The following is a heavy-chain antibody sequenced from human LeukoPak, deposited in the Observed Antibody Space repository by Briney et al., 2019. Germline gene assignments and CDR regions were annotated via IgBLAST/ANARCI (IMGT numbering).Heavy chain of an antibody. V-gene: IGHV3-53*01. J-gene: IGHJ4*02. D-gene: IGHD1-26*01. CDR2: IYSGGST. Sequence: GASLRLSCAASGFTVSSNYMSWVRQAPGKGLEWVSVIYSGGSTYYADSVKGRFTISRDNSKNTLYLQMNSLRAEDTAVYYCARVVVGATTHFDYWGQGTLVTVSS. CDR3: ARVVVGATTHFDY. CDR1: GFTVSSNY.